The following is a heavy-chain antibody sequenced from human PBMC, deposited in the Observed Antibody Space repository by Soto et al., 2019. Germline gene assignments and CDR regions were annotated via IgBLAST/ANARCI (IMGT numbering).Heavy chain of an antibody. V-gene: IGHV3-23*01. CDR1: GFTFIKYA. Sequence: EVQLLESGGGLVQPGGSLRLSCAASGFTFIKYAMTWVRQSPGKGLEWVSGISGSGSNTVYADSVKGRFTISRDNSKNTLYLQINSLRVDDTAVYYCPRDSVPPIDYWGQGTLVTVSS. J-gene: IGHJ4*02. CDR2: ISGSGSNT. CDR3: PRDSVPPIDY.